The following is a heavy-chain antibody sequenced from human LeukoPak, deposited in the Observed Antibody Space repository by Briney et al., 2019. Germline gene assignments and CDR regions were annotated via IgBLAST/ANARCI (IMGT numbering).Heavy chain of an antibody. Sequence: SETLSLTCTASGGSISSYYWSWIRLPPGKGLEWIGYIYYTGATYYNPSLKSRVTISLDTSKNQFSLKLSSVTAAAAAVYYCARAGYSYGTRYYFDYWGQGALVTVSS. CDR2: IYYTGAT. D-gene: IGHD5-18*01. CDR3: ARAGYSYGTRYYFDY. J-gene: IGHJ4*02. V-gene: IGHV4-59*01. CDR1: GGSISSYY.